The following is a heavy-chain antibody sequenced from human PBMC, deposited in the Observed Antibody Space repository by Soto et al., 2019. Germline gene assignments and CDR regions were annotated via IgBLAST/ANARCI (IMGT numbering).Heavy chain of an antibody. CDR1: GGTFSSYT. CDR3: ARIGYCSGGSCYSGLSAFDI. CDR2: IIPILGIA. Sequence: SVKVSCKASGGTFSSYTMSWVRQAPGQGLEWMGRIIPILGIANYAQKFQGRVTITADKSTSTAYMGLSSLRSEDTAVYYCARIGYCSGGSCYSGLSAFDIWGQGTMVTVSS. V-gene: IGHV1-69*02. D-gene: IGHD2-15*01. J-gene: IGHJ3*02.